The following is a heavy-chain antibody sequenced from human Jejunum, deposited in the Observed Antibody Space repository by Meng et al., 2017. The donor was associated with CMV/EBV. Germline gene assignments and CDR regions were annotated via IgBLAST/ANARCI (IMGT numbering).Heavy chain of an antibody. CDR2: VYRSGGT. CDR3: ARDNLLYYDLSDGYFDY. J-gene: IGHJ4*02. D-gene: IGHD3-16*01. V-gene: IGHV4-38-2*02. Sequence: WAWLRQPPGKGLEWIGSVYRSGGTYYNPSLKRRVTISVDVSKNQFSLSLSSVSAADTAVYYGARDNLLYYDLSDGYFDYWGQGMLVTVSS.